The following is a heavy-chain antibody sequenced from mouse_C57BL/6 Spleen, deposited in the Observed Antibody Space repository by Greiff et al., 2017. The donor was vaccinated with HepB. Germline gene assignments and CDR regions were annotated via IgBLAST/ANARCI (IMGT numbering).Heavy chain of an antibody. V-gene: IGHV8-8*01. CDR1: GFSLSTFGMG. Sequence: QVQLKESGPGILQPSQTLSLTCSFSGFSLSTFGMGVGWIRQPSGKGLEWLAHIWWDDDKYYNPALKSRLTISKDTSNNQVFLKIANVDTADTATYYCARIYYDYDGPYYYAMDYWGQGTSVTVSS. CDR3: ARIYYDYDGPYYYAMDY. D-gene: IGHD2-4*01. CDR2: IWWDDDK. J-gene: IGHJ4*01.